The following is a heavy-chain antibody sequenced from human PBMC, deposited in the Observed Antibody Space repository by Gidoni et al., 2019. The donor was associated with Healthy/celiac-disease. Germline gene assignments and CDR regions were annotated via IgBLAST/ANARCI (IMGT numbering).Heavy chain of an antibody. CDR3: ASGNSETGTTSGFPPQKKLYYYYGMDV. CDR2: IDPSDSYT. J-gene: IGHJ6*02. Sequence: DVQLVQSGAEVKKPGESLRISGKGSGYSFTSYWLSWVRQLPGKGLEWMGRIDPSDSYTNYSPSFQGHVTISADKSISTAYLQWSSLKASDTAMYYCASGNSETGTTSGFPPQKKLYYYYGMDVWGQGTTVTVSS. V-gene: IGHV5-10-1*03. D-gene: IGHD1-1*01. CDR1: GYSFTSYW.